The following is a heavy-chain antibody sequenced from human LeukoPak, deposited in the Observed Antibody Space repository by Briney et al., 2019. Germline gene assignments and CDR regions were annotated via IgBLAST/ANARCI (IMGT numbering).Heavy chain of an antibody. CDR2: MNPNSGNT. J-gene: IGHJ4*02. Sequence: ASVKVSCKASGYTFTSYDINWVRQATGQGLEWMGWMNPNSGNTGYAQKFQGRVTMTEDTSTDTAYMELSSLRSEDTAVYYCATEGGLRGYYFDHWGQGTLVTVSS. CDR3: ATEGGLRGYYFDH. CDR1: GYTFTSYD. V-gene: IGHV1-8*02. D-gene: IGHD3-10*01.